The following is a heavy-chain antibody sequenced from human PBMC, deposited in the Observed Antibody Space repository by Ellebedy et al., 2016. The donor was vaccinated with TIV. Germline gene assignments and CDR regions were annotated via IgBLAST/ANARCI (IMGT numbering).Heavy chain of an antibody. D-gene: IGHD5-18*01. CDR3: ASYNVDTAPGWY. V-gene: IGHV4-31*03. CDR1: GGSISSGGYY. Sequence: LRLSCTVSGGSISSGGYYWSWIRQHPGKGLEWIGYIYYSGSTYYNPSLKSRVTISVDTSKNQVSLKLSSVTAADKAVYYCASYNVDTAPGWYWGQGTLVTVSS. CDR2: IYYSGST. J-gene: IGHJ4*02.